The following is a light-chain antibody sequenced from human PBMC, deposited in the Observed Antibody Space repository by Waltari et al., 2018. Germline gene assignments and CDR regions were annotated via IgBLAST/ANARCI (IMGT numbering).Light chain of an antibody. J-gene: IGLJ3*02. V-gene: IGLV1-47*01. CDR1: SSNVGPNY. CDR2: KDD. Sequence: QSVLTQPPSVSGATGHVITISCSGSSSNVGPNYVPWYQQLSGTAPKLLIYKDDRRPSGVPDRFSGSKSGTADSLAISGLRSEDEADYHCTTWDDSLRGWVFGGMTKLTVL. CDR3: TTWDDSLRGWV.